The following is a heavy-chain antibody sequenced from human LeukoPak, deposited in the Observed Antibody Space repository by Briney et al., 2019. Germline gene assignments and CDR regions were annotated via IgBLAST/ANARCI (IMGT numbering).Heavy chain of an antibody. D-gene: IGHD6-13*01. CDR1: GYTFTDYF. CDR2: VNPNNGGT. Sequence: ASVKVSCKASGYTFTDYFMQWVRQAPGQGLEWMGWVNPNNGGTNYAQKFQGRVTMTRDTSINTGYMELSRLRSDDTAVYYCATAPRYSSSRPPFDYWGQGTLVTVSS. V-gene: IGHV1-2*02. J-gene: IGHJ4*02. CDR3: ATAPRYSSSRPPFDY.